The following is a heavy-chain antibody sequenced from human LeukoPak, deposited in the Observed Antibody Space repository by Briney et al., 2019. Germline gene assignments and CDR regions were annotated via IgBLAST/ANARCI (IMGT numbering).Heavy chain of an antibody. D-gene: IGHD3-10*01. CDR2: ISPSGGST. CDR1: GYTFTSYY. Sequence: ASVKVSCKASGYTFTSYYMHWVRQAPGQGLEWMGIISPSGGSTSYAQKFQGRVTMTRDTSTSTVYMELSSLRSEDTAVYYCARDRFTMVRGATPLYYWGQGTLVTVS. V-gene: IGHV1-46*01. CDR3: ARDRFTMVRGATPLYY. J-gene: IGHJ4*02.